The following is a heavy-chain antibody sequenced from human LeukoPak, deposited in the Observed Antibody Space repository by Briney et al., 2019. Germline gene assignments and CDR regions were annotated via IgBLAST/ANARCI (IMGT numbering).Heavy chain of an antibody. CDR2: IYYSGST. V-gene: IGHV4-39*01. CDR1: GGSISSSSYY. J-gene: IGHJ3*02. D-gene: IGHD3-9*01. Sequence: SETLSLTCTVSGGSISSSSYYWGWIRQPPGKGLEWIGSIYYSGSTYYNPSLKSRVTISVDTSKNQFSLKLSSVTAADTAVYYCASEYYDILTGYPPGHDAFDIWGQGTMVTVSS. CDR3: ASEYYDILTGYPPGHDAFDI.